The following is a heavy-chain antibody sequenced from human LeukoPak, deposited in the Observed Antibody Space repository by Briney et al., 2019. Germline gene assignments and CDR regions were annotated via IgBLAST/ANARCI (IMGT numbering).Heavy chain of an antibody. Sequence: SETLSLTCTVSGGSISSYYWSWIRQPAGKGLEWIGRIYTSGSTNYNPSLKSRVTMSVDTSKNQFSLKLSSVTAADTAVYYCARDNLGYSSSYYYYMDVWGKGTTVTVSS. V-gene: IGHV4-4*07. CDR1: GGSISSYY. CDR3: ARDNLGYSSSYYYYMDV. J-gene: IGHJ6*03. CDR2: IYTSGST. D-gene: IGHD5-18*01.